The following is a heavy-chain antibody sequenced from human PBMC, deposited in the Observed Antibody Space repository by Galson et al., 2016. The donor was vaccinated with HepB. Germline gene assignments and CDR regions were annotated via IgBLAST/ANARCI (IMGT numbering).Heavy chain of an antibody. J-gene: IGHJ4*02. Sequence: SLRLSCAASGISFSKSAMHWVRQAPGKGLEWVAVIWFDGSNENYGDSVKGRFTISRDNSKDTLYMQINSLRPEDTATYFCARQLVTDGYPFDLWGQGTLVAVSP. D-gene: IGHD5-24*01. CDR2: IWFDGSNE. V-gene: IGHV3-33*01. CDR1: GISFSKSA. CDR3: ARQLVTDGYPFDL.